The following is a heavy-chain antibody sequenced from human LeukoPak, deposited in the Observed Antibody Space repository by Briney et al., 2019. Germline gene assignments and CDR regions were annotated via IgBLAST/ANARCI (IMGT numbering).Heavy chain of an antibody. CDR2: INHSGST. CDR1: GGFFSGYY. D-gene: IGHD1-1*01. Sequence: SETLSLTCAVYGGFFSGYYWSWIRQPPGKGLEWIGEINHSGSTNYNPSLKSRVTISVDTSKNQFSLKLSSVTAADTAVYYCAREGRFRLTNTDGARFWNGPPGHYYYMDVWGKGTTVTVSS. CDR3: AREGRFRLTNTDGARFWNGPPGHYYYMDV. V-gene: IGHV4-34*01. J-gene: IGHJ6*03.